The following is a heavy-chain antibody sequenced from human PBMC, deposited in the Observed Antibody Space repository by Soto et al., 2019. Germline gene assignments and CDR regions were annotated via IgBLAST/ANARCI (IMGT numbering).Heavy chain of an antibody. CDR2: ISSKANGYAT. J-gene: IGHJ6*03. Sequence: EVPLVESGGDLVQPGGSLKLSCAASGFTFSGSAIHWVRQASGKGLEWVGRISSKANGYATAYAASVRGRFTISRDESKATPFLQMNSLKTEDTAVYYCTRHSTPYDYYMDVWGNGTTVTVSS. D-gene: IGHD2-8*01. V-gene: IGHV3-73*01. CDR3: TRHSTPYDYYMDV. CDR1: GFTFSGSA.